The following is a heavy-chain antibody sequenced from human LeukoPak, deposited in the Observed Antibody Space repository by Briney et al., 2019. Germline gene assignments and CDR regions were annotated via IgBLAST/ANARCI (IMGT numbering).Heavy chain of an antibody. D-gene: IGHD5-12*01. V-gene: IGHV1-69*04. Sequence: GASVAVSCTAAGGSFSNYAFNWVREAPGPGLEWMGRIILILGIAHYAQKFQGRGTITADKSTSTAYMELSSLRSEDTAVYYCATGEVATPFDYWGQGTLVTVSS. CDR1: GGSFSNYA. CDR3: ATGEVATPFDY. CDR2: IILILGIA. J-gene: IGHJ4*02.